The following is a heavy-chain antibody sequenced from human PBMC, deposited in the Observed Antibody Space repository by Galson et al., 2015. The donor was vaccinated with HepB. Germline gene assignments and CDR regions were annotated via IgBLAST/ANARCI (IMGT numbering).Heavy chain of an antibody. D-gene: IGHD2/OR15-2a*01. Sequence: SLRLSCAASGFPFSSYGMTWVRLAPGKGLEWVSAISGTAAGTYYADSVKGRFTISRDNSKNTLYLQMTSLRAEDTAVYYCATLFSHAFNVWGQGTSVTVSS. CDR1: GFPFSSYG. CDR3: ATLFSHAFNV. V-gene: IGHV3-23*01. J-gene: IGHJ6*02. CDR2: ISGTAAGT.